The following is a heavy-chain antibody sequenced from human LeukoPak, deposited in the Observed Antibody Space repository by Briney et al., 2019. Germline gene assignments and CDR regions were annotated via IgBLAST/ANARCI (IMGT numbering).Heavy chain of an antibody. V-gene: IGHV3-23*01. Sequence: PGGSLRLSCAASGFTFSSYATSWVRQAPGKGLEWVSAISGSGGSTYYADSVKGRFTISRDNSKNTLYLQMNSLRAEDTAVYYCAKDRHDSIDYFDYWGQGTLVTVSS. J-gene: IGHJ4*02. CDR1: GFTFSSYA. CDR2: ISGSGGST. CDR3: AKDRHDSIDYFDY. D-gene: IGHD3-3*01.